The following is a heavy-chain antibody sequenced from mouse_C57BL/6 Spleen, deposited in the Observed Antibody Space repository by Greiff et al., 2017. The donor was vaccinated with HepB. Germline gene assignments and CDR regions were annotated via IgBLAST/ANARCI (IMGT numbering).Heavy chain of an antibody. J-gene: IGHJ3*01. CDR1: GFTFSSYA. CDR3: ARGDYGSSYGGWFAY. CDR2: ISDGGSYT. Sequence: EVKLVESGGGLVKPGGSLKLSCAASGFTFSSYAMSWVRQTPEKRLEWVATISDGGSYTYYPDNVKGRFTISRDNAKNNLYLQMSHLKSEDTAMYYCARGDYGSSYGGWFAYWGQGTLVTVSA. D-gene: IGHD1-1*01. V-gene: IGHV5-4*03.